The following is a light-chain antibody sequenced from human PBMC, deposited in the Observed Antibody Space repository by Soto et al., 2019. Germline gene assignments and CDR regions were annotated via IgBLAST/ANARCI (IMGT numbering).Light chain of an antibody. Sequence: QSALTQPRSVSGSPGQSVTISCTGTSSDVGRYNYVSWYQQHPGKAPKVMIYDVSERPSGVPDRFSGSKSGNTASLTISGLQAEDEADYYCCSYAGSPRYVFGTGTQLTV. CDR3: CSYAGSPRYV. V-gene: IGLV2-11*01. CDR2: DVS. CDR1: SSDVGRYNY. J-gene: IGLJ1*01.